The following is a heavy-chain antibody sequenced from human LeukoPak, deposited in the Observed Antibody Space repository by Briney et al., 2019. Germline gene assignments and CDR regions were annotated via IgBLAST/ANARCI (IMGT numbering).Heavy chain of an antibody. CDR3: AKKSRDGYNPFDY. D-gene: IGHD5-24*01. Sequence: GGSLRLSCSVSGFTFSTYVMHWVRQAPGKGLEYVSAISSNGDNTYYADSVKGRFTISRDNSKNTLYLEINSLRAEDTAVYYCAKKSRDGYNPFDYLGQGTLVTVSS. CDR2: ISSNGDNT. J-gene: IGHJ4*02. V-gene: IGHV3-64*04. CDR1: GFTFSTYV.